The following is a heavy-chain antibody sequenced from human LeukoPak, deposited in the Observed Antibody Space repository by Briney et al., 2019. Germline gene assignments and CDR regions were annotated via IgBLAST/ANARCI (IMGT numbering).Heavy chain of an antibody. J-gene: IGHJ4*02. D-gene: IGHD3-10*01. V-gene: IGHV4-39*07. CDR2: IYYSGST. Sequence: SETLSLTCTVSGGSISSSSYYWGWIRQPPGKGLEWIGSIYYSGSTYYNPSLKSRVTISVDTSKNQFSLKLSSVTAADTAVYYCASLMVRGVIRYYFDYWGQGTLVTVSS. CDR3: ASLMVRGVIRYYFDY. CDR1: GGSISSSSYY.